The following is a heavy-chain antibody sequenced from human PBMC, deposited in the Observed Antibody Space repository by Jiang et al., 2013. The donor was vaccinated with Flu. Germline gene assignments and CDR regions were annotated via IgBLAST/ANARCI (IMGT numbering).Heavy chain of an antibody. CDR3: AHSQDWNCHDY. V-gene: IGHV2-5*02. CDR1: SGVG. Sequence: SGVGVGWIRQPPGKALEWLALIYWDDDKRYSPSLKSRLTITKDTSKNQVVLTMTNMDPVDTATYYCAHSQDWNCHDYWGQGTLVTVSS. CDR2: IYWDDDK. J-gene: IGHJ4*02. D-gene: IGHD1-7*01.